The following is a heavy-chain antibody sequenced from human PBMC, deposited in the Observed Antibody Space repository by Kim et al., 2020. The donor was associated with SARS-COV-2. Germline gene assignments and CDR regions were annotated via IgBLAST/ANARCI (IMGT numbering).Heavy chain of an antibody. CDR2: IYTSGST. Sequence: SETLSLTCTVSGGSISSYYWSWIRQPAGKGLEWIGRIYTSGSTNYNPSLKSRVTMSVDTSKNQFSLKLSSVTAADTAVYYCARQKVSVRGVISLGMDVWGQGTTVTVSS. CDR3: ARQKVSVRGVISLGMDV. J-gene: IGHJ6*02. V-gene: IGHV4-4*07. D-gene: IGHD3-10*01. CDR1: GGSISSYY.